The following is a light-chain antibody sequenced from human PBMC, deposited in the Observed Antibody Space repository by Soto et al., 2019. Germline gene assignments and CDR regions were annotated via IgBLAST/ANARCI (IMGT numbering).Light chain of an antibody. CDR3: HQYNTWPPHFT. CDR2: NAS. V-gene: IGKV3-15*01. Sequence: EIVMTQSPGILSLSPGETATLSCRAIQSVSTKLAWYQQRPGQTPRLLIYNASTRATGVPARFSGGGSVTEFSLTISSLQSDDLAVYYCHQYNTWPPHFTFGPGTKVDTK. J-gene: IGKJ3*01. CDR1: QSVSTK.